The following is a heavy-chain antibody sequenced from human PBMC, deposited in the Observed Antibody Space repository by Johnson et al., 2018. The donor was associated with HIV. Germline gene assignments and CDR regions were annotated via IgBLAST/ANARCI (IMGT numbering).Heavy chain of an antibody. CDR3: ARDLRGANWHDVFDI. J-gene: IGHJ3*02. CDR1: GFTFSDNY. Sequence: QVQLVESGGGLVKPGGSLRLSCAASGFTFSDNYMSWIRQAPGKGLEWVSSISTSGTNIYYADSVKGRFTISRDNAKNSLYLQMNSLRDEDTAVYYCARDLRGANWHDVFDIWGQGTMVTVSS. D-gene: IGHD1-26*01. V-gene: IGHV3-11*04. CDR2: ISTSGTNI.